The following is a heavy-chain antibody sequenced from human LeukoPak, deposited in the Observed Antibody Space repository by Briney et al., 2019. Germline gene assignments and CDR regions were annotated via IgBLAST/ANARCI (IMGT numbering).Heavy chain of an antibody. D-gene: IGHD3-3*02. V-gene: IGHV4-59*01. CDR3: ARGIIGVAITGAFDI. CDR2: IYYSGST. CDR1: GGSISNYY. Sequence: SETLSLTCTVSGGSISNYYWNWIRQPPGRGLEWIGYIYYSGSTSYNPSLTSRVTISVDTSKSHFSLKLSSVTAADTAIYYCARGIIGVAITGAFDIWGQGTMVTVSS. J-gene: IGHJ3*02.